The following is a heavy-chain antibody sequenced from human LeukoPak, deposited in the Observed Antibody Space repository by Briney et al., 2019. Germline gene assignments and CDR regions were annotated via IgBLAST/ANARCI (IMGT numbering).Heavy chain of an antibody. CDR2: INHSGST. D-gene: IGHD2-2*01. J-gene: IGHJ6*03. CDR1: GGSFSGYY. V-gene: IGHV4-34*01. Sequence: SETLPLTCAVYGGSFSGYYWSWIRQPPGKGLEWIGEINHSGSTNYNPSLKSRVTISVDTSKNQFSLKLSSVTAADTAVYYCARHLVVVPAAMRGPIYYYYMDVWGKGTTVTISS. CDR3: ARHLVVVPAAMRGPIYYYYMDV.